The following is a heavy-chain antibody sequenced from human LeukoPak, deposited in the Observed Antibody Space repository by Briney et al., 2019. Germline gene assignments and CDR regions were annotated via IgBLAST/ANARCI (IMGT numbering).Heavy chain of an antibody. CDR2: IYYSGST. J-gene: IGHJ4*02. D-gene: IGHD6-13*01. CDR3: VRLAAAGYEDYFDY. V-gene: IGHV4-59*01. Sequence: SETLSLTCTVSGGSISSYFWSWIRQPPGKGLDWIRYIYYSGSTNYNPSLKSRVTISVDTSKNQFSLKLSSVTAADTAVYYCVRLAAAGYEDYFDYWGQGTLVTVSS. CDR1: GGSISSYF.